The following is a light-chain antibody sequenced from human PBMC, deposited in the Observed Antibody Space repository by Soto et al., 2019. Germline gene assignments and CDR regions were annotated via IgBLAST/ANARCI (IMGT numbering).Light chain of an antibody. CDR3: LQDYHYPLT. CDR2: GAS. CDR1: QAVRSD. Sequence: AIQMTQSPSSLSAFVGDRVTITCRASQAVRSDFVWYQQKPGKATNLLIYGASNLQSGVPSRFSGSGSGTDFTITISSLQPEDLANYYCLQDYHYPLTFGQGTQVEIK. V-gene: IGKV1-6*01. J-gene: IGKJ1*01.